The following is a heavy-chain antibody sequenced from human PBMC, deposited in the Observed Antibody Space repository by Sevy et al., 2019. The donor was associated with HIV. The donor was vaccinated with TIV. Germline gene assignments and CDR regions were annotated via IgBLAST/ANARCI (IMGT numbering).Heavy chain of an antibody. CDR2: IYYSGST. J-gene: IGHJ4*02. V-gene: IGHV4-61*01. CDR3: ARVRGGYSGFGGFDY. Sequence: SETLSLTCTVSGDSVSSGSYYWSWIRQPPGKGLEWIGYIYYSGSTNHNPSLKRRVTISVDTSKNQFSLKLNSVTAADTAVYYCARVRGGYSGFGGFDYWGQGTLVTVSS. D-gene: IGHD5-12*01. CDR1: GDSVSSGSYY.